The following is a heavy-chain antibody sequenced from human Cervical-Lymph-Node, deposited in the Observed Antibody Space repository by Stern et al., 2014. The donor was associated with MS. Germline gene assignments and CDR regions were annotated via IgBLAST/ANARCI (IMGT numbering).Heavy chain of an antibody. Sequence: QVQLVQSGAGLMKPGASLKVSCKASGFALTSAGISWVRQAPGQGLEWMGWIIAYNVNTNYAQRFQDRVNMTTDTSTSTAYMELRSLGSDDTAVDYCASHSIKGYNCFDTWGQGTLVTVSS. D-gene: IGHD1-14*01. J-gene: IGHJ5*02. CDR2: IIAYNVNT. CDR3: ASHSIKGYNCFDT. CDR1: GFALTSAG. V-gene: IGHV1-18*01.